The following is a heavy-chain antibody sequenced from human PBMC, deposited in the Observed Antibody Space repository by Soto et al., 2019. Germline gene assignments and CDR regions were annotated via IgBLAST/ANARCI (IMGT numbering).Heavy chain of an antibody. CDR3: AKGGLGEAGLDY. D-gene: IGHD6-13*01. CDR1: GFTFNHYA. Sequence: EVQLLESGGGLVQPGGSLRLSCAPSGFTFNHYAMTWVRQAPGKGLEWVSSVNDNGGNTYYAESGKGRFTISRDNSKNTLVLQMHSLGAEDTAVYYCAKGGLGEAGLDYWGEGPLVTV. CDR2: VNDNGGNT. J-gene: IGHJ4*02. V-gene: IGHV3-23*01.